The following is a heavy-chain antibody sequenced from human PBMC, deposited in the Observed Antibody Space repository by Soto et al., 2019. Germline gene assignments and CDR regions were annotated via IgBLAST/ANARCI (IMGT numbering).Heavy chain of an antibody. J-gene: IGHJ6*02. Sequence: GGSLKRSCAASGFTFSGSAVRWVRQASGKGLEWVGRIRSKANSYATAYAASVKGRFTISRDDSKNTAYLQMNSLKTEDTAVYYCTRHDSNYDFWSGSPPRYGMDVWGQGTTVTVSS. CDR2: IRSKANSYAT. D-gene: IGHD3-3*01. CDR1: GFTFSGSA. CDR3: TRHDSNYDFWSGSPPRYGMDV. V-gene: IGHV3-73*01.